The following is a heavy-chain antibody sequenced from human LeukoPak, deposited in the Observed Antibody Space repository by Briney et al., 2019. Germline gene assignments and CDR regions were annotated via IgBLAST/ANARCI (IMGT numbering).Heavy chain of an antibody. CDR1: GYSFTSYG. CDR3: ARGGYCSSTSCLSGWDFHYYMDV. D-gene: IGHD2-2*01. J-gene: IGHJ6*03. CDR2: ISPYKGNT. Sequence: ASVKVSCKVSGYSFTSYGISWVRQAPGQGLEWMGWISPYKGNTNYTQNLQGRVTMTTDTSTRTAYMELRSLRSDDTAVYYCARGGYCSSTSCLSGWDFHYYMDVWGKGTTVTVSS. V-gene: IGHV1-18*01.